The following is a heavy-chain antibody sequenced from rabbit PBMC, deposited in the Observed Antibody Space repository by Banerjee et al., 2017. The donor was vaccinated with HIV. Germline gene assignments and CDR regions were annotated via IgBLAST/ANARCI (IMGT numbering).Heavy chain of an antibody. V-gene: IGHV1S7*01. CDR3: ARFDVNSGWGGNL. CDR2: IDPIFGST. Sequence: QLVESGGGLVTLGGSLKLSCKASGIDFSLYYMSWVRQAPGKGLEWIGYIDPIFGSTYYATWVDGRFTISSHNAQNTLYLQLNSLTAADTATYFCARFDVNSGWGGNLWGQGTLVTVS. J-gene: IGHJ4*01. CDR1: GIDFSLYY. D-gene: IGHD4-1*01.